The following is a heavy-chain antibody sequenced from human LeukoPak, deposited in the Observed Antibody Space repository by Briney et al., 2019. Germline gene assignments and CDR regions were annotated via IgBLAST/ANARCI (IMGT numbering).Heavy chain of an antibody. V-gene: IGHV1-2*02. CDR3: ARGSLTRIWQWLVRGGDY. CDR2: INPNSGGT. D-gene: IGHD6-19*01. Sequence: ASVKVSCKASGYTFTGYYMHWVRQAPGQGLEWMGWINPNSGGTNYAQKFQGRVTMTRDTSISTAYMGLSRLRSDDTAVYYCARGSLTRIWQWLVRGGDYWGQGTLVTVSS. J-gene: IGHJ4*02. CDR1: GYTFTGYY.